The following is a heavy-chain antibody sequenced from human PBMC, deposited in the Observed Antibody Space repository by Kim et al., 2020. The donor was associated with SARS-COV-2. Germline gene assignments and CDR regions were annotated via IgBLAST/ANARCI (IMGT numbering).Heavy chain of an antibody. J-gene: IGHJ6*02. D-gene: IGHD1-1*01. V-gene: IGHV1-2*06. CDR1: GYTFTVYH. Sequence: ASVKVSCKASGYTFTVYHIHWVRQAPGQGLEWMGRINPNSGGTNYAQKFQGRVTMTRDTSISTAYMELSRLRSDDTAVYYCATLPPRVQLWGYYYYGMDVWGQGTTVTVSS. CDR3: ATLPPRVQLWGYYYYGMDV. CDR2: INPNSGGT.